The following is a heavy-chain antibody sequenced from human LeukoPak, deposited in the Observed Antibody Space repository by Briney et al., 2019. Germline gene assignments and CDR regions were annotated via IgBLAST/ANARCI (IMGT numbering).Heavy chain of an antibody. Sequence: GGSLRLSCAASGFTFSSYSMSWVRQAPGKGLEWVSYISGSSGTIYYADSVKGRFTISRDNAKNSLYLQMNSLRAEDAAVYYCARRSEFGVLYYMDVWGKGTTVTVSS. CDR3: ARRSEFGVLYYMDV. V-gene: IGHV3-48*01. D-gene: IGHD3-16*01. CDR1: GFTFSSYS. CDR2: ISGSSGTI. J-gene: IGHJ6*03.